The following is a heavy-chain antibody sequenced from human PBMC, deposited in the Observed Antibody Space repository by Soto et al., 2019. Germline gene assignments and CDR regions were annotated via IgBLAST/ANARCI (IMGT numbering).Heavy chain of an antibody. Sequence: ASVKVSCKASGYTFTGYYMHWVRQAPGQGLEWMGWINPNSGGTNYAQKFQGWVTMTRDTSISTAYMELSRLRSDDTAVYYCARDPGSVTTRPLYYFDYWGQGALVTVSS. CDR3: ARDPGSVTTRPLYYFDY. D-gene: IGHD4-17*01. J-gene: IGHJ4*02. V-gene: IGHV1-2*04. CDR2: INPNSGGT. CDR1: GYTFTGYY.